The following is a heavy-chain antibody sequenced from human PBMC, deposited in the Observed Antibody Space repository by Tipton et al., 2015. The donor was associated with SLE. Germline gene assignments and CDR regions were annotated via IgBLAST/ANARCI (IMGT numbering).Heavy chain of an antibody. V-gene: IGHV4-4*07. CDR1: GYSISIDYY. J-gene: IGHJ4*02. CDR2: IYTSGST. D-gene: IGHD3-10*01. CDR3: ARSSGMVDY. Sequence: TLSLTCAVSGYSISIDYYWGWIRQPAGKGLEWIGRIYTSGSTNYNPSLKSRVTMSVDTSKNQFSLKLSSVTAADTAVYYCARSSGMVDYWGQGTLVTVSS.